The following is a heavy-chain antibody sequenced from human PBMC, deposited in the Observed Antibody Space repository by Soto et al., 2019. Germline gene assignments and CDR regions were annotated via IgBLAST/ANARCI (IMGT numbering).Heavy chain of an antibody. Sequence: PSETLSLTFTVSGGSISSGAYSWSWIRQQPGKGLEWIGYIYYSGSTYYNPSLKSRVTISVDTSKNQFSLKLSSVTAADTAVYYCAIYDSSGSRGFQHWGQGTLVTVSS. D-gene: IGHD3-22*01. J-gene: IGHJ1*01. CDR3: AIYDSSGSRGFQH. CDR1: GGSISSGAYS. CDR2: IYYSGST. V-gene: IGHV4-31*03.